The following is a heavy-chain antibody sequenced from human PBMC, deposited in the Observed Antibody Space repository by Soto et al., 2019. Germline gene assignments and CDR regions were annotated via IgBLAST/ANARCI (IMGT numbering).Heavy chain of an antibody. CDR2: TYYRSKWYN. V-gene: IGHV6-1*01. J-gene: IGHJ5*02. D-gene: IGHD3-22*01. CDR1: GDSVSSNSAA. Sequence: SQTLSLTCAISGDSVSSNSAAWNWIRQPPSRGLEWLGRTYYRSKWYNDYAVSVKSRITINPDTSKNQFSLQLNSVTPEDTAVYYCEAYYYHSSPYDPSGQGTLDIVSS. CDR3: EAYYYHSSPYDP.